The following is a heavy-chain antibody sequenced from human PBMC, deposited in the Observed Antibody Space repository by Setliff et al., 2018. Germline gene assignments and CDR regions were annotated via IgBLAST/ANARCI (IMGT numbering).Heavy chain of an antibody. J-gene: IGHJ4*02. CDR2: MNPNSGNT. CDR3: ARGVAAAGRGYVDY. D-gene: IGHD6-13*01. CDR1: GGTFSSYA. Sequence: GASVKVSCKASGGTFSSYAISWVRQATGQGLEWMGWMNPNSGNTGYAQKFQGRVTMTRNTSISTAYMELSSLRSEDTAVYYCARGVAAAGRGYVDYWGQGTLVTVSS. V-gene: IGHV1-8*02.